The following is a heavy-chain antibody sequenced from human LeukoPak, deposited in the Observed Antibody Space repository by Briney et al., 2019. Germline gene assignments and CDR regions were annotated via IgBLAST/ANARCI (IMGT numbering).Heavy chain of an antibody. Sequence: SGGSLRLSCAASGFTFSSYSMNWVRQAPGKGLEWVSSISSSSSYIYYADSVKGRFTISRDNAKISLYLQMNSLRAEDTAVYYCARVTYRLVPENFDYWGQGTLVTVSS. CDR1: GFTFSSYS. CDR2: ISSSSSYI. J-gene: IGHJ4*02. V-gene: IGHV3-21*01. D-gene: IGHD6-19*01. CDR3: ARVTYRLVPENFDY.